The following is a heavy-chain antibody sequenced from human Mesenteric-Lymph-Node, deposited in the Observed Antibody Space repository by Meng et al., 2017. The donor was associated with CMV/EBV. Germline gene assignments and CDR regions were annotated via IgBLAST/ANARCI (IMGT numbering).Heavy chain of an antibody. J-gene: IGHJ4*02. CDR2: IYWDDDK. Sequence: QITLKESGPTRVKPTQTLTLTCTLPGFSLSTSGVGVGWIRQPPGKALEWLALIYWDDDKRYSPSLKSRLTITKDTSKNQVVLTMTNMDPVDTATYYCAHSSGIAAAGPFYFDYWGQGTLVTVSS. CDR1: GFSLSTSGVG. D-gene: IGHD6-13*01. V-gene: IGHV2-5*02. CDR3: AHSSGIAAAGPFYFDY.